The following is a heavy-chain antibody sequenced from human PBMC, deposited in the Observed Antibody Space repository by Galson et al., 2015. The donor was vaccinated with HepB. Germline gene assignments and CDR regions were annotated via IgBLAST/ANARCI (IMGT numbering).Heavy chain of an antibody. Sequence: SLRLSCAASGFTFSSYGMHWVRQAPGKGLEWVAVISYDGSNKYYADSVKGRFTISRDSSKNTLYLQMNSLRAEDTAVYYCASPPATAARRGTDYWGQGTLVTVSS. V-gene: IGHV3-30*03. D-gene: IGHD6-6*01. CDR2: ISYDGSNK. J-gene: IGHJ4*02. CDR3: ASPPATAARRGTDY. CDR1: GFTFSSYG.